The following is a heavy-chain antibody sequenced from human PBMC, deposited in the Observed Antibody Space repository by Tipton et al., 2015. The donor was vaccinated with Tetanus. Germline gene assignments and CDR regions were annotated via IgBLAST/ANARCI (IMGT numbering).Heavy chain of an antibody. CDR2: LYTSGSA. D-gene: IGHD5-12*01. J-gene: IGHJ4*02. V-gene: IGHV4-4*07. CDR3: ARVRRGATTDLDY. Sequence: TLSLTCTVSGGSISSYYWTWIRQPAGKGLEWIGRLYTSGSANYNPSLKSRVTMSVDTSKNQFSLKLSSVTAADTAVYYCARVRRGATTDLDYWGQGTLVTVSS. CDR1: GGSISSYY.